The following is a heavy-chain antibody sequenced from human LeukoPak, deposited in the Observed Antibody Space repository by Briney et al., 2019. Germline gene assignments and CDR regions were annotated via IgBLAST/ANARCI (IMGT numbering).Heavy chain of an antibody. CDR3: ARAVVPAAAYYYYGMDV. D-gene: IGHD2-2*01. CDR2: INHSGST. V-gene: IGHV4-34*01. CDR1: GGSISSYY. J-gene: IGHJ6*02. Sequence: PSETLSLTCTVSGGSISSYYWSWIRQPPVKGLEWIGEINHSGSTNYNPSLKSRVTISVDTSKNQFSLKLSSVTAADTAVYYCARAVVPAAAYYYYGMDVWGQGTTVTVSS.